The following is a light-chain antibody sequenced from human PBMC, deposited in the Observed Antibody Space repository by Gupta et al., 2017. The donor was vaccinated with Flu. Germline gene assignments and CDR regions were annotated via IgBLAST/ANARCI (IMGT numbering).Light chain of an antibody. CDR3: QSADSSGTYWV. V-gene: IGLV3-25*03. Sequence: GQTARITCSGDALPKQYAYWYQQKPGKVPVLVIYNDSERPSGIPERFSGSSSGTTVTLTISGVHAEDEADYYCQSADSSGTYWVFGGGTKLTVL. CDR2: NDS. J-gene: IGLJ3*02. CDR1: ALPKQY.